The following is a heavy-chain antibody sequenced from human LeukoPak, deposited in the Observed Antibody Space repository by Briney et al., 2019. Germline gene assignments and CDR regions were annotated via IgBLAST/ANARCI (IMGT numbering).Heavy chain of an antibody. CDR3: ARDRSYYHGSGTQGEDY. CDR1: GYTFTSNY. D-gene: IGHD3-10*01. Sequence: ASVKVSCKAFGYTFTSNYMHWVRQAPGQGPEWMGVISPSGGSTTYAQKLQGRVTMTTDTSTSTAYMELRSLRSDDTAVYYCARDRSYYHGSGTQGEDYWGQGTLVTVSS. CDR2: ISPSGGST. J-gene: IGHJ4*02. V-gene: IGHV1-46*01.